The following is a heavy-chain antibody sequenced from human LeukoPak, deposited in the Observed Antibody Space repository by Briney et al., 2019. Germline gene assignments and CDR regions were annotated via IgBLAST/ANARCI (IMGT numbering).Heavy chain of an antibody. Sequence: ASVKVSCKVSGYTLTELSMHWVRQAPGKGLEWMGGLDPEDGETIYAQKFQGRVTMTEDTSTDTAYMELSSLRSEDTAVYYCATVIRRYFDWFPLDYWGQGTLVTVSS. CDR3: ATVIRRYFDWFPLDY. J-gene: IGHJ4*02. CDR1: GYTLTELS. D-gene: IGHD3-9*01. V-gene: IGHV1-24*01. CDR2: LDPEDGET.